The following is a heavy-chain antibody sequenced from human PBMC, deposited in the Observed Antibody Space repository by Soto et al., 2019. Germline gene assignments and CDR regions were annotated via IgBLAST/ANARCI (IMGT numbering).Heavy chain of an antibody. D-gene: IGHD3-10*01. CDR2: INHSGST. Sequence: SETLSLTCAVYGGSFSGYYWSWIRQPPGKGLEWIGEINHSGSTNYNPSLKSRVTISVDTSKNQFSLKLSSVTAADTAVYYCARFLWFGEFQGPWGQGTLVTVSS. V-gene: IGHV4-34*01. CDR3: ARFLWFGEFQGP. J-gene: IGHJ5*02. CDR1: GGSFSGYY.